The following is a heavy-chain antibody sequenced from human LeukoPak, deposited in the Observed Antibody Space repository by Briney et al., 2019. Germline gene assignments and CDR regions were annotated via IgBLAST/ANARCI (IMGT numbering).Heavy chain of an antibody. CDR2: INHNVNI. D-gene: IGHD2-21*02. Sequence: SDTLSLTCAVYGGPVSGHFWTWIRQPPEKGLEWIGEINHNVNINYNPTLKSRVTISVDTSKNQFSLKLTSVTAADTAVYYCARITYCGGDDCRHFDVWGRGTLVTVSS. V-gene: IGHV4-34*01. CDR1: GGPVSGHF. J-gene: IGHJ2*01. CDR3: ARITYCGGDDCRHFDV.